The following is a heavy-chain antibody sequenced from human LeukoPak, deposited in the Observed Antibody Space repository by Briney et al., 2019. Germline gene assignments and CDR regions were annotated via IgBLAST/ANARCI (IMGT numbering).Heavy chain of an antibody. D-gene: IGHD1-26*01. CDR1: GGSISNNY. V-gene: IGHV4-59*08. Sequence: SETLSLTYTVSGGSISNNYWSWVRQPPGKRLEWIAYIQYPGTTDYNPSLKSRVTISLESSENQFSLKLSSVTAADTAIYYCVRHGIEDPGRVLFDYWGRGTLVTVSS. CDR2: IQYPGTT. CDR3: VRHGIEDPGRVLFDY. J-gene: IGHJ4*02.